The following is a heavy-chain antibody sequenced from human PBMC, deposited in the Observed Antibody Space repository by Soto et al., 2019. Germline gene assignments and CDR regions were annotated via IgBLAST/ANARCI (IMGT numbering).Heavy chain of an antibody. D-gene: IGHD1-26*01. CDR1: GFTFSHYA. Sequence: QVQLVESGGGVVQPGRSLRLSCAASGFTFSHYAMHWVRQAPGKGLEWVALMSYDGSNEYYADSVKGRFTISRDNSKTTLYLQMNSLRAEDTAVDYCAKDGSHNFDYWGQGTLVTVSS. J-gene: IGHJ4*02. CDR2: MSYDGSNE. CDR3: AKDGSHNFDY. V-gene: IGHV3-30*18.